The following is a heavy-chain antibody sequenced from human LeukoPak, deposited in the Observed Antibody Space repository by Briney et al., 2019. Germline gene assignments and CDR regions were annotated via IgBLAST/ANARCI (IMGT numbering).Heavy chain of an antibody. CDR1: GGSVSTITSY. Sequence: SETLSLTRTVSGGSVSTITSYCAWARRPRGGGVGWIGSVHYTRSPYYNLSLKSRVTISVDTSKNQFSLKLSSLTAADTAVYYCARTRKTYYDSSGYYSAFDYWGQGILVTVSS. J-gene: IGHJ4*02. V-gene: IGHV4-39*07. CDR3: ARTRKTYYDSSGYYSAFDY. D-gene: IGHD3-22*01. CDR2: VHYTRSP.